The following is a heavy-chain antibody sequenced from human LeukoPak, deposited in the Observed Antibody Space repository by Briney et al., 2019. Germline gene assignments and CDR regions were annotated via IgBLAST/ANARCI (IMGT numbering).Heavy chain of an antibody. CDR1: GFIFSSYS. D-gene: IGHD2-15*01. CDR2: ISYDGSNK. CDR3: ARDLSYGSGGSCPLDY. V-gene: IGHV3-30-3*01. J-gene: IGHJ4*02. Sequence: GGSLRLSCAASGFIFSSYSMHWVRQAPGKGLEWVAVISYDGSNKYYTDSVKGRFTISRDNSKNTLYLQMNSLRAEDTAVYYCARDLSYGSGGSCPLDYWGQGTLVTVSS.